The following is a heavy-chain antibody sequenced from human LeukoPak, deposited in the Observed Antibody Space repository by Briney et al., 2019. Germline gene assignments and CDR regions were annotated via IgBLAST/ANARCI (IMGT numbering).Heavy chain of an antibody. CDR2: INPNSGGT. Sequence: GASVEVSCKASGYTFTGYYMHWVRQAPGQGLEWMGWINPNSGGTNYAQKFQGRVTMTRDTSISTAYMELSRLRSDDTAVYYCAREYLVAVAGDAFDIWGQGTMVTVSS. CDR1: GYTFTGYY. V-gene: IGHV1-2*02. D-gene: IGHD6-19*01. CDR3: AREYLVAVAGDAFDI. J-gene: IGHJ3*02.